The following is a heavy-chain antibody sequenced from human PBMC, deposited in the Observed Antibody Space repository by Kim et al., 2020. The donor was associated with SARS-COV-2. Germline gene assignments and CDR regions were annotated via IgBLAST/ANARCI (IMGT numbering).Heavy chain of an antibody. V-gene: IGHV4-31*01. J-gene: IGHJ4*02. Sequence: SETLSLTCTVSGGSISSGGYYWSWIRPHPGQGREWYVYNCYSGSTNYNLTLKSQVTISVATSKNQFTLKLRSVTAADAAEYFCACDCSSTSCYSCDYWGQGTLVTVSS. CDR3: ACDCSSTSCYSCDY. CDR2: NCYSGST. D-gene: IGHD2-2*01. CDR1: GGSISSGGYY.